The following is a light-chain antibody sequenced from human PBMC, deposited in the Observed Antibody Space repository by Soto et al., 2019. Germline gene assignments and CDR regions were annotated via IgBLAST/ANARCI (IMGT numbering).Light chain of an antibody. J-gene: IGKJ2*01. V-gene: IGKV3-11*01. Sequence: EIVLTQSPDTLSLSPGERATLSCRASQRVSWYLAWYQHIPGQVPRLLIYDASNRTTGIPARFSGSGSETDVTLTISSLEREDFAVYYCQQRSNWPPEYSSGQETKLEIK. CDR2: DAS. CDR1: QRVSWY. CDR3: QQRSNWPPEYS.